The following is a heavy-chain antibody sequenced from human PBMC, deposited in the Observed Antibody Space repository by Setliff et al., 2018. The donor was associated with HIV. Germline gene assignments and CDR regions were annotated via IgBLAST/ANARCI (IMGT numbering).Heavy chain of an antibody. CDR3: TREVVTTSLGNYYFMDV. J-gene: IGHJ6*03. V-gene: IGHV3-49*04. D-gene: IGHD2-21*02. CDR1: GFTFVDYS. Sequence: RLSCRGFGFTFVDYSMTWVRQAPGKGPEWVGFIRSKRYGGTPQYAASVKGRFTISRDDSKSIAYLQMNSLKTDDSAVYYCTREVVTTSLGNYYFMDVWGNGTTVTVSS. CDR2: IRSKRYGGTP.